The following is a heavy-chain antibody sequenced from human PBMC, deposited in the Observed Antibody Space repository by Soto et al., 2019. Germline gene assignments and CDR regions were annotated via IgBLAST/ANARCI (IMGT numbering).Heavy chain of an antibody. CDR1: GGTFSSYA. CDR2: IIPIFGTA. J-gene: IGHJ5*02. Sequence: SVKVSCKASGGTFSSYAISWVRQAPGQGLEWMGGIIPIFGTANYAQKFQGRVTITADESTSTAYMELSSLRSEDTAVYYCARDQEGDSSGWSFRSPWGQGTLVTVSS. CDR3: ARDQEGDSSGWSFRSP. D-gene: IGHD6-19*01. V-gene: IGHV1-69*13.